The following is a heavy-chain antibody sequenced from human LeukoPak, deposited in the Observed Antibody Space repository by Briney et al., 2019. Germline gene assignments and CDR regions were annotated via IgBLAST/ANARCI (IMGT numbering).Heavy chain of an antibody. Sequence: SGTLSLTCTVFGGSIDSRSYYWDWIRQAPGKGLEWIGTIYHSGSTEYNPSLKSRVAIFVDTSKNQFSLILHSVAAADTAVYYCARRSEFDNTHYHYFDYWGQGALVTVSS. V-gene: IGHV4-39*01. D-gene: IGHD2-15*01. CDR2: IYHSGST. J-gene: IGHJ4*02. CDR1: GGSIDSRSYY. CDR3: ARRSEFDNTHYHYFDY.